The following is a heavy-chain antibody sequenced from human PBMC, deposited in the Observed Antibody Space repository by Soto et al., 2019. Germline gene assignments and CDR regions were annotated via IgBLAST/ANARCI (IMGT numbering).Heavy chain of an antibody. CDR2: INRDGPEK. CDR3: VRDRTEYGSYGSSYYDVFDI. J-gene: IGHJ3*02. D-gene: IGHD6-6*01. CDR1: GFTFNAYW. V-gene: IGHV3-7*05. Sequence: EVQLVESGGGLVQPGGSLRLSCAASGFTFNAYWMTWVRQAPGKGLAWVANINRDGPEKNYVDSVKGRFTVSRDNAKNSLHLQMDSLRAEDTAVYYCVRDRTEYGSYGSSYYDVFDIWGQGTKVTVSS.